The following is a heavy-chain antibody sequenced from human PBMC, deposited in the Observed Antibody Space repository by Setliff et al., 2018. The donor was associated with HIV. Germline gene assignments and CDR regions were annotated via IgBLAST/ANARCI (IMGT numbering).Heavy chain of an antibody. Sequence: SETLSLTCAVSGGSISTYYWSWIRQPPGKGLEWIGYIYYTGSTSYNPSLKSRILISVDTSKNQFSLKMSSVTAADTAVYYCARSLLPSITVAGTIGYWGQGSLVTVSS. V-gene: IGHV4-59*01. CDR2: IYYTGST. D-gene: IGHD6-19*01. CDR3: ARSLLPSITVAGTIGY. CDR1: GGSISTYY. J-gene: IGHJ4*02.